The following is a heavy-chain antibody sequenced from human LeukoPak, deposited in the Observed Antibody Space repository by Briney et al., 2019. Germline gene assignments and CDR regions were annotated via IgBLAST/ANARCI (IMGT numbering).Heavy chain of an antibody. V-gene: IGHV3-13*01. J-gene: IGHJ4*02. CDR3: AKDVRPAQNYFDY. CDR2: IGTAGGT. Sequence: GGSLRLSCAASGFTFSSYDMHWVRQATGKGLEWVSAIGTAGGTYYPGSVKGRFTISRDNSKNTLYLQMNSLRAEDTAVYYCAKDVRPAQNYFDYWGQGTLVTVSS. CDR1: GFTFSSYD.